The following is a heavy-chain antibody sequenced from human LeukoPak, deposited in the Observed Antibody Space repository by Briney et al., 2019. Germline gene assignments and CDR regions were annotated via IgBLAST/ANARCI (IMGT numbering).Heavy chain of an antibody. D-gene: IGHD5-18*01. V-gene: IGHV3-21*01. Sequence: GGSLRLSCAASGFSFSSNAMNWVRQAPGKGPEWVSSIGSSSSYIYYADSVKGRFTISRDNAKNRLYVQMNSLRVEDTAVYYCATGSGLWSPDYWGQGTLVTVSS. J-gene: IGHJ4*02. CDR2: IGSSSSYI. CDR3: ATGSGLWSPDY. CDR1: GFSFSSNA.